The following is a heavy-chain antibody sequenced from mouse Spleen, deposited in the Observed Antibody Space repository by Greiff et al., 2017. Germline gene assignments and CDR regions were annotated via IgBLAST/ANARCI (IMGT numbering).Heavy chain of an antibody. Sequence: DVMLVESGGGLVKPGGSLKLSCAASGFTFSSYAMSWVRQTPEKRLEWVATISSGGSYTYYPDSVKGRFTISRDNAKNTLYLQMSSLRSEDTAMYYCARLWDYWGQGTTLTVSS. V-gene: IGHV5-9-1*01. CDR3: ARLWDY. CDR2: ISSGGSYT. J-gene: IGHJ2*01. D-gene: IGHD6-1*01. CDR1: GFTFSSYA.